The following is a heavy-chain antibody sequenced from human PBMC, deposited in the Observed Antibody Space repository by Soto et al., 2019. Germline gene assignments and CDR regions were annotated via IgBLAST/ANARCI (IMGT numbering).Heavy chain of an antibody. CDR1: GGSFSGYY. D-gene: IGHD3-9*01. CDR2: INHSGST. J-gene: IGHJ6*03. Sequence: SETLSLTCAVYGGSFSGYYWSWIRQPPGKGLEWIGEINHSGSTNYNPSLKSRVTISVDTSKNQFSLKLSSVTAADTAVYYCARVRSSGDILTGYYPLYYYYYMDVWGKGTTVTVSS. CDR3: ARVRSSGDILTGYYPLYYYYYMDV. V-gene: IGHV4-34*01.